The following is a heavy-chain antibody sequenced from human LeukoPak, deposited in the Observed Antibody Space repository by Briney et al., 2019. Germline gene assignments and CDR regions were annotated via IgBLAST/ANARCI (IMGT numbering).Heavy chain of an antibody. CDR1: GFSLSAYG. V-gene: IGHV3-33*01. CDR2: IWYDGTSK. CDR3: ARSQSSSLIDY. J-gene: IGHJ4*02. D-gene: IGHD6-13*01. Sequence: GGSLRLSCAASGFSLSAYGVHWARQAPGKGLEWVAVIWYDGTSKDYADSVKGRFTFSRDNSKNTLYLQMNSLTVEDTAVYYCARSQSSSLIDYWGQGTLVTVSS.